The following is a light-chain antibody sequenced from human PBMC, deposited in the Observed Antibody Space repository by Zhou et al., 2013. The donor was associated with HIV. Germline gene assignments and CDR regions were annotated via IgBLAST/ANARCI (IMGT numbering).Light chain of an antibody. V-gene: IGKV1-12*01. J-gene: IGKJ2*01. CDR1: QGISTQ. CDR2: TTS. CDR3: QQSYYIPRT. Sequence: DIQMTQSPPSVSASVGDRVTITCRASQGISTQLAWYQQKPGKAPKLLIYTTSSLLGGVPSRFSGSGSGTDFTLTISSLQPEDFATYYCQQSYYIPRTFGQGTKLEIK.